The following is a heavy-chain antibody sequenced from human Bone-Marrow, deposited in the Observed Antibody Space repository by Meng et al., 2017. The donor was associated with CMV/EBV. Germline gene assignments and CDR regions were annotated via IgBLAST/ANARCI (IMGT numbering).Heavy chain of an antibody. V-gene: IGHV3-53*01. J-gene: IGHJ4*02. Sequence: GESLKISCAASGFTVSSNYMSWVRQAPGKGLEWVSVIYSGGSTYYADSVKGRFTISRDNSKNTLYLQMNSLRAEDTAVYYCANIHPIRSTDYWGQGTLVTVSS. CDR1: GFTVSSNY. CDR2: IYSGGST. D-gene: IGHD2-2*02. CDR3: ANIHPIRSTDY.